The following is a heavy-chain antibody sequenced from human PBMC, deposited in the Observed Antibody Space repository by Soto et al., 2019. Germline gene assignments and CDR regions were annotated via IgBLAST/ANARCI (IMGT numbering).Heavy chain of an antibody. J-gene: IGHJ6*02. V-gene: IGHV1-46*01. Sequence: ASVKVSCKASGYTFTSYYMHWVRQAPGQGLEWMGIINPSGGSTSYAQKFQGRVTMTRDTSTSIVYMELSSLRSEDTAVYYCARAGVGATMDYYYYGMDVWGQGTTVTVSS. CDR2: INPSGGST. D-gene: IGHD1-26*01. CDR1: GYTFTSYY. CDR3: ARAGVGATMDYYYYGMDV.